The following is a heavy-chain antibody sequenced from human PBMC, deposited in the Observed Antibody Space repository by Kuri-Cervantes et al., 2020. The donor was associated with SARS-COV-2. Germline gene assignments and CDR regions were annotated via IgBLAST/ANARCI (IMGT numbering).Heavy chain of an antibody. CDR1: GGSISSYY. CDR3: ASGGHSSGWAGDAFDI. J-gene: IGHJ3*02. V-gene: IGHV4-59*08. Sequence: SETLSLTCTVSGGSISSYYWSWIRQPPGKGLEWIGYIYYSGSTNYNPSLKSRVTISVDTSKNQFSLKLSSVTAADTAVYYCASGGHSSGWAGDAFDIWGQGTMVTVSS. CDR2: IYYSGST. D-gene: IGHD6-25*01.